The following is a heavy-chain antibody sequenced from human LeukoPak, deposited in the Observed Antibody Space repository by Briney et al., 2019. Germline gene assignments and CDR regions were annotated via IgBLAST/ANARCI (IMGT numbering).Heavy chain of an antibody. CDR1: GGSISSYY. J-gene: IGHJ4*02. Sequence: ASETLSLTCTVSGGSISSYYWSWIRQPPGKGLEWIGYIYYSGSTNYNPSLKSRVTISVDKSKNQFSLKLSSVTAADTAVYYCAVSSGWYKIDYWGQGTLVTVSS. CDR3: AVSSGWYKIDY. CDR2: IYYSGST. D-gene: IGHD6-19*01. V-gene: IGHV4-59*12.